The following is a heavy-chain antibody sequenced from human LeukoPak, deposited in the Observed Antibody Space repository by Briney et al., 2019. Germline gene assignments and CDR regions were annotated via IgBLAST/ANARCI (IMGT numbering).Heavy chain of an antibody. CDR3: ASRYYYDSSALSP. V-gene: IGHV3-23*01. Sequence: PGGSLRLSCAASGFTFSTYAMSWVRQAPGKGLEWVSDISDRGGSTFYADSVKGRFTISRDNSKNTLYLQMNSLRAEDTAICYCASRYYYDSSALSPWGQGTLVTVSS. CDR1: GFTFSTYA. CDR2: ISDRGGST. J-gene: IGHJ5*02. D-gene: IGHD3-22*01.